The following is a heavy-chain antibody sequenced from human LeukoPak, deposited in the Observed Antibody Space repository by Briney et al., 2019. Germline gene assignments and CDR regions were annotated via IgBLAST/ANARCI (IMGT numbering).Heavy chain of an antibody. CDR1: GGSISSGGYY. V-gene: IGHV4-31*03. CDR3: ARSPDYGDYGTGGWFDP. Sequence: SETLSLTCTVSGGSISSGGYYWSWIGQHPGKGLEWIGYIYYSGSTYYNPSLKSRVTISVDTSKNQFSLKLNSVTAADTAVYYCARSPDYGDYGTGGWFDPWGQGTLVTVSS. D-gene: IGHD4-17*01. CDR2: IYYSGST. J-gene: IGHJ5*02.